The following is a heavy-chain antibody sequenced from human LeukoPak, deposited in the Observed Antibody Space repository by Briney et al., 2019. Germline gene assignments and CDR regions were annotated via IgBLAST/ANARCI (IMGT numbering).Heavy chain of an antibody. CDR2: ISSSSSTI. CDR1: GFTLGSYA. V-gene: IGHV3-48*01. Sequence: GESLRLSCAASGFTLGSYAMNWVRQAPGKGLEWISYISSSSSTIYYADSVKGRFIVPRDNVNNSLYLQMNTLRAEDTAVYYCARDDFDYWGQGTLVTVSS. CDR3: ARDDFDY. J-gene: IGHJ4*02.